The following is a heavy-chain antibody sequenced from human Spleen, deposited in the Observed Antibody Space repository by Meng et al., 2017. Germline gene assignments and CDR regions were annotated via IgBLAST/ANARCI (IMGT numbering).Heavy chain of an antibody. J-gene: IGHJ6*02. CDR2: INPSGGST. D-gene: IGHD2-21*02. V-gene: IGHV1-46*01. CDR3: GRGPCSGGGCYSLVLYYGMDV. CDR1: GYTFTSYY. Sequence: ASVKVSCKASGYTFTSYYMHWVRQAPGQGLEWMGIINPSGGSTSYAQKFQGRVTMTADKSTSTAYMELSSLRSDDTAVYYCGRGPCSGGGCYSLVLYYGMDVWGQGTTVTVSS.